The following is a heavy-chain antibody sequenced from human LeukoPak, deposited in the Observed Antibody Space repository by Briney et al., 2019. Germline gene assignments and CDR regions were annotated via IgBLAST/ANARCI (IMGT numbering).Heavy chain of an antibody. Sequence: ASVKVSCKASGGTFSDHIIFWVRQAPGQGLEWMGGISPLLGASNHTQKFQDRVRITADESASTAYMELSNLRSEDTAVYYCARGRITGTPGGYYYYGMDVWGQGTTVTVSS. CDR2: ISPLLGAS. J-gene: IGHJ6*02. CDR1: GGTFSDHI. V-gene: IGHV1-69*13. D-gene: IGHD1-20*01. CDR3: ARGRITGTPGGYYYYGMDV.